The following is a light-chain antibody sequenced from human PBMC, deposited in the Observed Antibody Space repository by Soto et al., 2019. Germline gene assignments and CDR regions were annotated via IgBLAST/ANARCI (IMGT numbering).Light chain of an antibody. V-gene: IGLV2-23*02. CDR3: SYYAGRGVVV. Sequence: QSALTQPASVSGSPGQSVTISCTGTSSDGGNYNLVSWYQQQPGKVPKLMIYEVTERPSGVSDRFSGSKSGNTASLTISGQQADDDDDYYCSYYAGRGVVVFGGGTKVTVL. CDR1: SSDGGNYNL. CDR2: EVT. J-gene: IGLJ2*01.